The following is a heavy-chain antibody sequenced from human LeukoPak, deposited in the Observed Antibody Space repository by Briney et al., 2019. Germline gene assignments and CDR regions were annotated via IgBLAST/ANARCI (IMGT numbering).Heavy chain of an antibody. CDR3: ARDDSYSSSSFFDY. D-gene: IGHD6-6*01. CDR1: GGTFTSYG. CDR2: ISAYNGNT. V-gene: IGHV1-18*01. Sequence: ASVKVSCKASGGTFTSYGISWVRQAPGRGLEWMGWISAYNGNTNYAQKLQGRVTMTTDTSTSTAYMELRSLRSDDTAVYYCARDDSYSSSSFFDYWGQGTLVTVSS. J-gene: IGHJ4*02.